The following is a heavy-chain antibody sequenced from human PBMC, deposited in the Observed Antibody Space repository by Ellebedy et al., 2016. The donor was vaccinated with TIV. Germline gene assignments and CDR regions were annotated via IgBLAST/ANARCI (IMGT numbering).Heavy chain of an antibody. CDR2: IETGGNT. CDR1: GFTVRSNS. Sequence: GESLKISCAASGFTVRSNSMSWVRQAPGKGLEWVSVIETGGNTYYADSVKGRFTISRDNSKDTLYLQMNGLRAEDTAVYYCARDYASGWGQGTLVTVSS. V-gene: IGHV3-53*01. CDR3: ARDYASG. D-gene: IGHD3-16*01. J-gene: IGHJ4*02.